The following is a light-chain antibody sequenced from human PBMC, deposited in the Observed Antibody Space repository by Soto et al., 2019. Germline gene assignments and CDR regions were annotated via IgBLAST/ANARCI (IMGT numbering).Light chain of an antibody. CDR2: KAS. CDR1: QSLSSW. V-gene: IGKV1-5*03. CDR3: QQYLSYQNT. Sequence: DIQMTQSPSTLSASVGDRVTITCRASQSLSSWLAWYQQKPGKAPKSLIYKASSLESGVPSRFSGSGSGTEFTLTISSLQPDDFATYSCQQYLSYQNTFGQGTRLEIK. J-gene: IGKJ5*01.